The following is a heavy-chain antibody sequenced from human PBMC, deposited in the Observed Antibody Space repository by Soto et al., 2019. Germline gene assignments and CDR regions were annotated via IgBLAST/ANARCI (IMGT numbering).Heavy chain of an antibody. V-gene: IGHV1-18*01. CDR2: ISAYNGNT. J-gene: IGHJ4*02. Sequence: ASVKVSCKASGYTFTSYGISWVRQAPGQGPEWMGWISAYNGNTNYAQKLQGRVTMTTDTSTSTAYMELRSLRSDDTAVYYCARDVTMIVVVSGLGYWGQGTLVTVSS. CDR3: ARDVTMIVVVSGLGY. CDR1: GYTFTSYG. D-gene: IGHD3-22*01.